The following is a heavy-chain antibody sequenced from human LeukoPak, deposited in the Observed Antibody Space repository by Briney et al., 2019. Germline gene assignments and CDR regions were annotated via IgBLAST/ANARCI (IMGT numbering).Heavy chain of an antibody. CDR2: IYHSGST. J-gene: IGHJ4*02. D-gene: IGHD1-26*01. CDR1: GGSLSSGGYS. V-gene: IGHV4-30-2*01. Sequence: PSETLSLTCAVSGGSLSSGGYSWSWIRQPPGKGLEWIGYIYHSGSTYYNPSLKSRVTISVDRSKNQFSLKLSSVTAADTAVYYCARGVGATPLYYFDYWGQGTLVTVSS. CDR3: ARGVGATPLYYFDY.